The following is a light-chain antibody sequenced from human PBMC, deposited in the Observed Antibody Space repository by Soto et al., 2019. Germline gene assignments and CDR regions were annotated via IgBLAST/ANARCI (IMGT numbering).Light chain of an antibody. J-gene: IGKJ1*01. V-gene: IGKV3-15*01. CDR1: QSVSSN. CDR3: QQYDDWPET. Sequence: EKVLTQSPATLSVSPGERATLSCRASQSVSSNLAWYQQKPGQAPRLLIYDASTRATGIPARFSGSGSGTEFTLTISCLQSEDLAVYYCQQYDDWPETSGQGTKV. CDR2: DAS.